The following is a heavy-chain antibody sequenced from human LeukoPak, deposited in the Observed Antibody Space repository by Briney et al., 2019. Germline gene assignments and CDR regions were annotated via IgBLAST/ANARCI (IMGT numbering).Heavy chain of an antibody. Sequence: PGGSLRLSCAASGFTFSDYALGWVRQAPGRGLEWVATLSGSGAGTYYSDSVQGRFTISRDNSKNSLYLQMNSLRAEDTAVYYCAKESSGGWYFDYWGQGTLVTVSS. CDR2: LSGSGAGT. V-gene: IGHV3-23*01. J-gene: IGHJ4*02. D-gene: IGHD6-19*01. CDR3: AKESSGGWYFDY. CDR1: GFTFSDYA.